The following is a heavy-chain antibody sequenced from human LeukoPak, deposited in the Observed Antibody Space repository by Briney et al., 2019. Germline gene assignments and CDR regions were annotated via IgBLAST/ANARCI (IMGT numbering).Heavy chain of an antibody. V-gene: IGHV3-30*02. CDR3: AKDFEYSSSWYTFDY. CDR1: GFTFSSYG. D-gene: IGHD6-13*01. J-gene: IGHJ4*02. Sequence: GGSLRLSCAASGFTFSSYGMHWVRQAPGKGLEWVAFIRYEGSNKYYADSVKGRFTISRENSKNTLYLQMNSLRAEDTAVYYCAKDFEYSSSWYTFDYWGQGTLVTVSS. CDR2: IRYEGSNK.